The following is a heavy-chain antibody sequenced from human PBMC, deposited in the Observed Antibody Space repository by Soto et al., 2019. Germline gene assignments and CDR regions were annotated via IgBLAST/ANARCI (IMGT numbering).Heavy chain of an antibody. J-gene: IGHJ4*02. CDR3: AREVGY. CDR2: ISYDGSNK. V-gene: IGHV3-30-3*01. CDR1: GFTFSSYA. Sequence: QVQLVESGGGVVQPGRSLRLSCAASGFTFSSYAMHWVRHAPGKGLEWVAVISYDGSNKYYADSVKGRFTISRDNSKNTLYLQMNSLRAEETAVYYCAREVGYWGQGTLVTVSS.